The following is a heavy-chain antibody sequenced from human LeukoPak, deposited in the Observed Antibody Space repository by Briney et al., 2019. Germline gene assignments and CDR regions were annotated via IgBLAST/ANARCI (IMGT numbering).Heavy chain of an antibody. CDR1: GFTFSTYN. CDR2: ISSSSSTI. V-gene: IGHV3-48*01. Sequence: PGGSLRLSCAASGFTFSTYNMNWVRQAPGKGLEWVSYISSSSSTIFYADSVKGRFTVSRDNAKNLLYLQMNSLRVEDTAVYYCTSYSGPGAFDFWGQGTMVTVSS. D-gene: IGHD2-15*01. CDR3: TSYSGPGAFDF. J-gene: IGHJ3*01.